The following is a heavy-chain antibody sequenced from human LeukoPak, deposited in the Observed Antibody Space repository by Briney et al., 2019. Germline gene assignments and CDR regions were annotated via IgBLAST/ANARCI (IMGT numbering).Heavy chain of an antibody. Sequence: GSLRLSCAASGFTFSDYYMSWIRQAPGKGLEWIGYIYYSGSTNYNPSLKSRVTISVDTSKNQFSLKLSSVTAADTAVYYCARLATPSTMAARGRSWFESWGQGTLVTVSS. CDR2: IYYSGST. D-gene: IGHD6-6*01. J-gene: IGHJ5*01. CDR1: GFTFSDYY. V-gene: IGHV4-59*01. CDR3: ARLATPSTMAARGRSWFES.